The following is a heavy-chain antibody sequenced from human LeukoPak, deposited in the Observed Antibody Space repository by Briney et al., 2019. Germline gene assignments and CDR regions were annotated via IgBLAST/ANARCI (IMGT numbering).Heavy chain of an antibody. D-gene: IGHD4-11*01. CDR3: AKDIGFDYSNYFPYFDY. V-gene: IGHV3-21*04. J-gene: IGHJ4*02. CDR2: ISSSSSYI. CDR1: GFTFSSYS. Sequence: PGGSLRLSCAASGFTFSSYSMNWVRQAPGKGLEWVSSISSSSSYIYYADSVKGRFTISRDNAKNSLYLQMNSLRAEDTALYYCAKDIGFDYSNYFPYFDYWGQGTLVTVSS.